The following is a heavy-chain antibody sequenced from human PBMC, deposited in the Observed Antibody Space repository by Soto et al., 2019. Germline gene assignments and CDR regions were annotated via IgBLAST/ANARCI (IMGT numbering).Heavy chain of an antibody. Sequence: SDTLSLTCAVYGGSFSGYYWSWIRQPPGKGLEWIGEINHSGSTNYNPSLKSRVTISVDTSKNQFSLKLSSVTAADTAVYYCARGKLSDYVWGSYRYHFDYWGQGTIATVSS. D-gene: IGHD3-16*02. CDR1: GGSFSGYY. V-gene: IGHV4-34*01. CDR2: INHSGST. J-gene: IGHJ4*02. CDR3: ARGKLSDYVWGSYRYHFDY.